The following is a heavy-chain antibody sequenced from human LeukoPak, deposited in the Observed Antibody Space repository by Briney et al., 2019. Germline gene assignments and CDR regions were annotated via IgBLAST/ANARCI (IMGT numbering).Heavy chain of an antibody. CDR3: AIAHYDILTGSILGFDP. CDR2: IYPGDSDT. J-gene: IGHJ5*02. Sequence: GESLKISCKGSGYSFTTYWIGWVRQMPGKSLEWMGIIYPGDSDTRYSPSFQGQVTISADKSISTAYLQWSSLKASDTAMYYCAIAHYDILTGSILGFDPWGQGTLVTVSS. D-gene: IGHD3-9*01. V-gene: IGHV5-51*01. CDR1: GYSFTTYW.